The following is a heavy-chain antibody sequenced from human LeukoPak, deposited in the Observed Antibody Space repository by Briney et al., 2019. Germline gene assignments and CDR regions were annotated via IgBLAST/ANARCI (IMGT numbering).Heavy chain of an antibody. CDR3: AKANSITIFGVISPVDY. J-gene: IGHJ4*02. CDR2: ISDSGDNT. Sequence: GGSLRLSCAASRFTFSSYAMSWVRQAPGKGLEWVSTISDSGDNTYYADSVKGRFTISRDNSKNTLYLQMNSLRAEDTAVYYCAKANSITIFGVISPVDYWGQGTLVTVSS. CDR1: RFTFSSYA. V-gene: IGHV3-23*01. D-gene: IGHD3-3*01.